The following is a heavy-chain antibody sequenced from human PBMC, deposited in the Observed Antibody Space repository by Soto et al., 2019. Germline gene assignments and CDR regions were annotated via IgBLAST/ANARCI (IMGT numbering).Heavy chain of an antibody. V-gene: IGHV1-18*01. D-gene: IGHD2-21*01. CDR1: GYTFTSYH. Sequence: QVQLVQSGAEVKKPGASVKVSCKASGYTFTSYHITWVRQAPGQGLEWMGWISAYNGNTNYAQKLQGRVTMTTDTSTSTXYMXXXXXXXXXXXXXXXXRDSPPPREWGQGTLVTVXX. J-gene: IGHJ4*02. CDR3: XRDSPPPRE. CDR2: ISAYNGNT.